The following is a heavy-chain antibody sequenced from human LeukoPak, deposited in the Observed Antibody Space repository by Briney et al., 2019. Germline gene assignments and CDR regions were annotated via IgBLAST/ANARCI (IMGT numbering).Heavy chain of an antibody. Sequence: SETLSLTCTVSGGSISSYYWSWIRQPPEKGLEWIGYIYSSGSTNYNPSLKSRVTISVDTSKNQFSLKLSSVTAADTAVYYCARDRKTWDAFDIWGHGTMVTVSS. J-gene: IGHJ3*02. CDR1: GGSISSYY. CDR2: IYSSGST. D-gene: IGHD1-14*01. V-gene: IGHV4-59*01. CDR3: ARDRKTWDAFDI.